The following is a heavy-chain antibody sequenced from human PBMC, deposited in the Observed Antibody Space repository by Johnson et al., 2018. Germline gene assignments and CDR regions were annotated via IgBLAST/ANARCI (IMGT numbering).Heavy chain of an antibody. V-gene: IGHV3-30-3*01. D-gene: IGHD2-8*01. Sequence: QVQLVQSGGGVVQPGRSLRLSCAASGFTFSSYAMHWVRQAPGKGLEWVAVISYDGSNKYYADSVKGRFTLSRDNSKNTLYLQMNSLRAEDTAVYYCARDRVSYFDAFDIWGQGTMVTVSS. CDR3: ARDRVSYFDAFDI. J-gene: IGHJ3*02. CDR2: ISYDGSNK. CDR1: GFTFSSYA.